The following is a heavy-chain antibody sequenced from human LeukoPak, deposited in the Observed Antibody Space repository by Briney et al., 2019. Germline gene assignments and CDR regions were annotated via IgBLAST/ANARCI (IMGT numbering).Heavy chain of an antibody. CDR1: GYTFTAYY. CDR2: INPNSGGT. D-gene: IGHD6-13*01. CDR3: ASSSLDY. Sequence: ASVKVSCKASGYTFTAYYIHWVRQAPGQGLEWMAWINPNSGGTNFAQKFQGRVTVTRDTSTSTAYMELRSLRSDDTAVYYCASSSLDYWGQGTLVTVSS. J-gene: IGHJ4*02. V-gene: IGHV1-2*02.